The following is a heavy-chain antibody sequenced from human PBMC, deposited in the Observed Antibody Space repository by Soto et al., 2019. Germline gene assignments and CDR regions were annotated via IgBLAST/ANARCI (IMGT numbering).Heavy chain of an antibody. CDR1: GGSISSSNW. Sequence: LSLTCAVSGGSISSSNWWSWVRQPPGKGLEWIGEIYHSGSTNYNPSLKSRVTISVDKSKNQFSLKLSSVTAADTAVYYCARKRLGGNYYYGMDVWGQGTTATVSS. V-gene: IGHV4-4*02. J-gene: IGHJ6*02. CDR2: IYHSGST. D-gene: IGHD3-16*01. CDR3: ARKRLGGNYYYGMDV.